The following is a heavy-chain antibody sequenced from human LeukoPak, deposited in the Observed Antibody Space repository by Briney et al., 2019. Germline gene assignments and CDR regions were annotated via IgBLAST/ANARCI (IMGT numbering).Heavy chain of an antibody. CDR2: ISSGGSTI. CDR3: AVGYSSGWTFDY. CDR1: GFTFSSYE. J-gene: IGHJ4*02. Sequence: GGSLRLSCAASGFTFSSYEMNWVRQAPGKGLEWLSYISSGGSTIYYADSVKGRFTISRDNAKNSLYLQMNSLRAEDTAVYYCAVGYSSGWTFDYWGQGTLVTVSS. D-gene: IGHD6-19*01. V-gene: IGHV3-48*03.